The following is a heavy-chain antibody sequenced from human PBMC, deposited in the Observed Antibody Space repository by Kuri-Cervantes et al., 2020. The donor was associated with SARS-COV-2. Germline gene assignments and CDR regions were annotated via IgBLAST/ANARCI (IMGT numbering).Heavy chain of an antibody. V-gene: IGHV4-34*01. D-gene: IGHD3-22*01. CDR2: INHSGST. J-gene: IGHJ1*01. CDR1: GGSFSGCY. Sequence: GSLRLSCAVYGGSFSGCYWSWIRQPPGKGLEWIGEINHSGSTNYNPSLKSRVTISVDTSKNQFSLKLSSVTAADTAVYYCARPACLYYYDSSGYCHFQHWGQGTLVTVSS. CDR3: ARPACLYYYDSSGYCHFQH.